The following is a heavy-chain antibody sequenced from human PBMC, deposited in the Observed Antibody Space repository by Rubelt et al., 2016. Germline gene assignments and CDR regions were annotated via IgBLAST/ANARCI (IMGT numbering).Heavy chain of an antibody. CDR3: ARGYCSGGSCYYFDY. CDR2: INAGNGNT. CDR1: GYTFTSYA. D-gene: IGHD2-15*01. V-gene: IGHV1-3*01. J-gene: IGHJ4*02. Sequence: QVQLVQSGAAVKKPGASVKVSCKASGYTFTSYAMHWVRQAPGQRLEWMGWINAGNGNTKNSQKFQGRVTITRDTSASTAYMELSSLRSEDTAVYYCARGYCSGGSCYYFDYWGQGTLVTASS.